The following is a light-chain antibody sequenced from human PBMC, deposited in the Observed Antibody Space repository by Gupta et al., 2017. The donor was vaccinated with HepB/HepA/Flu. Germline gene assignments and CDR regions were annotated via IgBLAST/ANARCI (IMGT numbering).Light chain of an antibody. CDR3: QQGSSSSRT. CDR1: QSISDW. V-gene: IGKV1-5*03. J-gene: IGKJ1*01. CDR2: RAS. Sequence: DIQMTQSPSTLSASVGDRVTITCRASQSISDWLAWYQQKPGKAPNLLIYRASTLESGVPSRFSGSGSGTEFTLTISSLQPDDFATYYCQQGSSSSRTFGQGTKVEIK.